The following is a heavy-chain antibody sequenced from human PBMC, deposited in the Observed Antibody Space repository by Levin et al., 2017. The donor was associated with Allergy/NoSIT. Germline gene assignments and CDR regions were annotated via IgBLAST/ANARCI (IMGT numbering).Heavy chain of an antibody. D-gene: IGHD5-18*01. CDR2: INPNSGGT. Sequence: ASVKVSCKASGYTFTGYYMHWVRQAPGQGLEWMGWINPNSGGTNYAQKFQGRVTMTRDTSISTAYMELSRLRSDDTAVYYCARASGYSYGYDYYYYGMDVWGQGTTVTVSS. V-gene: IGHV1-2*02. J-gene: IGHJ6*02. CDR3: ARASGYSYGYDYYYYGMDV. CDR1: GYTFTGYY.